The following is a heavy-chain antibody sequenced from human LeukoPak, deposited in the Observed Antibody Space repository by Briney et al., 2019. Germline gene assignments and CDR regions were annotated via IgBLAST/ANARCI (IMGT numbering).Heavy chain of an antibody. CDR3: SKTPLAVAPGDYFDC. D-gene: IGHD6-19*01. Sequence: GGSLRLSCAASGFTFSSYAMSWVRQAPGKGLEWVSGISGSGGSIYYADSVKGRFTISRDNSKNTLYLQTNSLRAEDTAVYYCSKTPLAVAPGDYFDCWGQGTLVTVSS. J-gene: IGHJ4*02. CDR1: GFTFSSYA. CDR2: ISGSGGSI. V-gene: IGHV3-23*01.